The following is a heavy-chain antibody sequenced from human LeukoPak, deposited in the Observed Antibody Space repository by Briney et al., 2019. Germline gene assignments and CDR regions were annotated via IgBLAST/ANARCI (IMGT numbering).Heavy chain of an antibody. Sequence: GGTLRLSCAASGLTVSSSYMSWVRQAPGKGLEWVSIIYNDGSTYYADSMKGRFTISRDNSKNTLYLQVNSLRAEDTAMYYCARNILFAFDIWGQGTMVTVCS. CDR1: GLTVSSSY. CDR2: IYNDGST. CDR3: ARNILFAFDI. V-gene: IGHV3-53*01. J-gene: IGHJ3*02.